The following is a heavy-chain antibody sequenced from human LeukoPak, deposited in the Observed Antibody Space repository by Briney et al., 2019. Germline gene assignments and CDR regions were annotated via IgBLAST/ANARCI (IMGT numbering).Heavy chain of an antibody. CDR2: IWYDGSNK. V-gene: IGHV3-33*01. Sequence: GGSLRLSCEASGFTFCTYGMHWVRQAPGKGLEGGADIWYDGSNKNYADSVKGRFTISRDNSKNTLYLQMDSLGAEDTAGYSGARGGRNTWPGIDVWGQGTTVTVSS. D-gene: IGHD1-14*01. CDR3: ARGGRNTWPGIDV. CDR1: GFTFCTYG. J-gene: IGHJ6*02.